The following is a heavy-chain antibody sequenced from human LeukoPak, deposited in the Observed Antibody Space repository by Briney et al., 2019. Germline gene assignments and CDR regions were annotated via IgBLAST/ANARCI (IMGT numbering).Heavy chain of an antibody. V-gene: IGHV5-51*01. CDR1: GYSFTNYW. J-gene: IGHJ4*02. CDR2: IYPGDSDA. CDR3: ATSQYSSGSVYNFDY. Sequence: GESLKISCKGSGYSFTNYWIGWVRQMPGKGLEWVGIIYPGDSDARYSPSFQGQVTISVDKSISTAYLQWSSLKASDTAMYYCATSQYSSGSVYNFDYWGQGTLVTVSS. D-gene: IGHD6-19*01.